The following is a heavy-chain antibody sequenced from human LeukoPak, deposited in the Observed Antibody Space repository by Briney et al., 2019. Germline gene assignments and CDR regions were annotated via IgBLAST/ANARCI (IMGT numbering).Heavy chain of an antibody. CDR2: IKSKTDGGTT. Sequence: GGSLRLSCAASGFTFSSYGMSWVRQAPGKGLEWVGRIKSKTDGGTTDYAAPVKGRFTISRDDSKNTLCLQMNSLKTEDTAVYYCTTATYYDFWSGYYFDYWGQGTLVTVSS. V-gene: IGHV3-15*01. J-gene: IGHJ4*02. CDR1: GFTFSSYG. D-gene: IGHD3-3*01. CDR3: TTATYYDFWSGYYFDY.